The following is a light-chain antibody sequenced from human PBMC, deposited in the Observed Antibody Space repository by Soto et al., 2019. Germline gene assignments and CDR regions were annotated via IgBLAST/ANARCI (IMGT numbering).Light chain of an antibody. J-gene: IGKJ1*01. V-gene: IGKV3D-20*02. Sequence: EIGLTQSPGTLSLSPGERATLSCRASQSVSSSYLAWYQQKPGQAPRLLIYGASSRATGIPDRFSGSGSGTDFTLTISSLEPEDFAVYYCQHHSNWFSWSFGQGTKVDIK. CDR1: QSVSSSY. CDR3: QHHSNWFSWS. CDR2: GAS.